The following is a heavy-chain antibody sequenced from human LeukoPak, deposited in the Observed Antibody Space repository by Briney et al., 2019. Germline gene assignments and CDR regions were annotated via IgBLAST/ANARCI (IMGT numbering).Heavy chain of an antibody. V-gene: IGHV4-61*01. J-gene: IGHJ4*02. CDR2: ISDSGGS. D-gene: IGHD6-13*01. CDR1: GVSVSSGISY. Sequence: SETLSLTCSVSGVSVSSGISYWSWIRQPPGEGLEWIAYISDSGGSDYNPSLRGRVTISLDTSKNQFSLSLTCVTAPDTAVYYCVRVPAAGTGPDYWGQGTLVTVSS. CDR3: VRVPAAGTGPDY.